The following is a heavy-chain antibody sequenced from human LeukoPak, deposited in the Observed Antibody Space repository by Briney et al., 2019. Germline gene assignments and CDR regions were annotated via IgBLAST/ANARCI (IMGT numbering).Heavy chain of an antibody. V-gene: IGHV4-39*02. J-gene: IGHJ6*02. Sequence: SETLSLTCTVSGGPISSSSYYWGWIRQPPGKGLEWIGSIYYSGSTYYNPSLKSRVTISVDTSKNQFSLKLSSVTAADTAVYYCARDCVEMATIGDYYYGMDVWGQGTTVTVSS. CDR1: GGPISSSSYY. D-gene: IGHD5-24*01. CDR3: ARDCVEMATIGDYYYGMDV. CDR2: IYYSGST.